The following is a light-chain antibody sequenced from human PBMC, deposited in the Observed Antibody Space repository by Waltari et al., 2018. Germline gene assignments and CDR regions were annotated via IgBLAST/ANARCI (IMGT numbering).Light chain of an antibody. CDR1: QSLLHSNGNTY. CDR2: KVS. CDR3: MQGTHFPPWT. Sequence: DVVMTQSPLSLPITPGQPASMTCRSSQSLLHSNGNTYLSWFLQKPGQPPRRLIYKVSNRDSGVPDRFSGSRAGTDSTLKISRVEAEDVGVYYCMQGTHFPPWTFGQGTKVEIK. J-gene: IGKJ1*01. V-gene: IGKV2-30*02.